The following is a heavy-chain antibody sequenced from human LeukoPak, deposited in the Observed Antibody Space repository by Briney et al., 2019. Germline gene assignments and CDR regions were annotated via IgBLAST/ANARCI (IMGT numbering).Heavy chain of an antibody. V-gene: IGHV3-11*06. D-gene: IGHD3-10*01. CDR3: ASAVDYYGSGSGNWFDS. Sequence: PGRSLRLSCAASGFTFSDYYMSWIRQAPGKGLEWVSSISTSSNYIYYADSVKGRFTISRDNAKNSLYLQMNSLRAEDTAVYYCASAVDYYGSGSGNWFDSWGQGALVTVSS. CDR1: GFTFSDYY. CDR2: ISTSSNYI. J-gene: IGHJ5*01.